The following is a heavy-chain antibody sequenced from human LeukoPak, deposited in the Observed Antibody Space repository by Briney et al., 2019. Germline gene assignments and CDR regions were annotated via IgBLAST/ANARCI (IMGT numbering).Heavy chain of an antibody. CDR1: GLTFSSYA. V-gene: IGHV3-30-3*01. J-gene: IGHJ4*02. Sequence: GGSLTLSCAPSGLTFSSYAARWARHPPGGGREWGAFIIYDGSNKYYADSVKGRFTIARDSSKNTLYLQMNSLRAEDTAVYYCARDNSDGRITIFGVAPDYWGQGTLVTVSS. CDR2: IIYDGSNK. CDR3: ARDNSDGRITIFGVAPDY. D-gene: IGHD3-3*01.